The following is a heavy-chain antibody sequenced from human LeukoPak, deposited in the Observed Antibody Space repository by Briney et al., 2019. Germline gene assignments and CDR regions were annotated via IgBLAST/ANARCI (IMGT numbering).Heavy chain of an antibody. CDR2: ISGSGGST. D-gene: IGHD4-23*01. J-gene: IGHJ4*02. CDR3: VGTVVTRDFDY. CDR1: GFTFSSYA. Sequence: WGSLRLSCAASGFTFSSYAMSWVRQAPGKGLEWVSAISGSGGSTYYADSVKGRFTISRDNSKNTLYLQMNSLRAEDTAVYYCVGTVVTRDFDYWGQGTLVTVSS. V-gene: IGHV3-23*01.